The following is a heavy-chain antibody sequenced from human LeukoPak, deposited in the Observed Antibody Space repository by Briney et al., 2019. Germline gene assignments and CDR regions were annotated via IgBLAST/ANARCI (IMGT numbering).Heavy chain of an antibody. J-gene: IGHJ3*02. CDR3: ARSGITIFGVVPAPKNDAFDI. CDR1: GGTFSSYA. D-gene: IGHD3-3*01. Sequence: SVKFSCKASGGTFSSYAISWVRQAPGQGLEWMGGIIPIFGTANYAQKFQGRVTITADESTSTAYMELSSQRSEDTAVYYCARSGITIFGVVPAPKNDAFDIWGQGTMVTVSS. CDR2: IIPIFGTA. V-gene: IGHV1-69*13.